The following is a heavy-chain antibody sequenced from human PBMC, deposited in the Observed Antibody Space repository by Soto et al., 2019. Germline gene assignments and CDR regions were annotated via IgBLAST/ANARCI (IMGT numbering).Heavy chain of an antibody. V-gene: IGHV4-61*01. J-gene: IGHJ4*02. D-gene: IGHD6-6*01. CDR1: GGSVSSDTFY. CDR2: IYYTGST. Sequence: SETLSLTCTVSGGSVSSDTFYWSWIRQPPGRGLEWIGYIYYTGSTNYNPSLKSRVTISVDTSRNQFSLKLSSGTAADTAVYYCAIEFSNSPEAFDSWGQGSLVTVSS. CDR3: AIEFSNSPEAFDS.